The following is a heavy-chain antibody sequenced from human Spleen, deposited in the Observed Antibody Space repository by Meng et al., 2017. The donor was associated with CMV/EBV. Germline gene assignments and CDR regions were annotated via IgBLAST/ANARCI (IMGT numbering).Heavy chain of an antibody. CDR3: ARDLGCGGSCPERGWFDP. CDR2: INQDESEE. D-gene: IGHD2-15*01. J-gene: IGHJ5*02. V-gene: IGHV3-7*01. CDR1: GFTFSNYW. Sequence: GGSLRLSCVASGFTFSNYWMTWVRQAPGEGLEWVANINQDESEEYYVDSVKGRFTISRDNAKNSLYLQMNSLRAEDTAVYYCARDLGCGGSCPERGWFDPWGQGTLVTVSS.